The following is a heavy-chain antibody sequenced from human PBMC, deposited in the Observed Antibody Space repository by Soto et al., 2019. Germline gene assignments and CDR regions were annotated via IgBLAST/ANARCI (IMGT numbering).Heavy chain of an antibody. CDR2: IYYSGST. CDR1: GGSISSYY. Sequence: SETLSLTCTVSGGSISSYYWSWIRQPPGKALEWSGYIYYSGSTNYNPSLKSRVTISVGTSKNQFSLKLSSVTAADTAVYYCAGTSMLATIDYWGQGTLVTVSS. D-gene: IGHD5-12*01. J-gene: IGHJ4*02. CDR3: AGTSMLATIDY. V-gene: IGHV4-59*01.